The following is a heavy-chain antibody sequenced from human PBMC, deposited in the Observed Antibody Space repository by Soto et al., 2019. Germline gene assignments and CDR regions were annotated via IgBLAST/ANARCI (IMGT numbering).Heavy chain of an antibody. CDR2: ISSSSSTI. D-gene: IGHD1-26*01. CDR1: GFTFSSDS. J-gene: IGHJ4*02. CDR3: ARDRCYSGSPFGY. Sequence: EVQLVESGGGLVQPGGSLRLSCAASGFTFSSDSMNWVRQAPGQGLEWVSYISSSSSTICYADSVKGRFTISRDNAKNSLYRQMNSLIDEDTAVYYCARDRCYSGSPFGYWGQGTRVTVSS. V-gene: IGHV3-48*02.